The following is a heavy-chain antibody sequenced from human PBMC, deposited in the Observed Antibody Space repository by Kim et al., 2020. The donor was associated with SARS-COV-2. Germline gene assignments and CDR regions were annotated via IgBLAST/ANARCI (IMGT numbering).Heavy chain of an antibody. J-gene: IGHJ6*02. CDR2: T. Sequence: TSYAQKFQGRVAMTRDTSTSTVYMELSSLRSEDTAVYYCARGAKYYGMDVWGQGTTVTVSS. V-gene: IGHV1-46*01. CDR3: ARGAKYYGMDV.